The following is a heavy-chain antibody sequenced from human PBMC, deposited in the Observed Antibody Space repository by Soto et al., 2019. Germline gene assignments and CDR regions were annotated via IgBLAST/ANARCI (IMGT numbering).Heavy chain of an antibody. J-gene: IGHJ4*02. CDR3: GVSAGLDF. Sequence: ASVKVSCKASGFSSTTYAFSWVRRAPGQGLEWMGLISADSGEPRYAQKFQGRVAMTTDTSTRTAYMELRGLTSDDTAVYYCGVSAGLDFWGQGTRVTVSS. CDR1: GFSSTTYA. CDR2: ISADSGEP. D-gene: IGHD6-13*01. V-gene: IGHV1-18*01.